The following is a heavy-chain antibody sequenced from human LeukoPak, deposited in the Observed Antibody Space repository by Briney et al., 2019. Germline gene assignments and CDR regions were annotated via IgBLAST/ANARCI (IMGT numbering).Heavy chain of an antibody. Sequence: GGSLRLSCAASGFTVSSNYMSWVRQAPGKGLEWVSVIYSGGSSYYADSVKGRFTISRDNSKNTLYLQMNSLRAEDTAVYYCAKDSDIVVVPAGVFDYWGQGTLVTVSS. J-gene: IGHJ4*02. D-gene: IGHD2-2*01. CDR1: GFTVSSNY. CDR3: AKDSDIVVVPAGVFDY. V-gene: IGHV3-66*01. CDR2: IYSGGSS.